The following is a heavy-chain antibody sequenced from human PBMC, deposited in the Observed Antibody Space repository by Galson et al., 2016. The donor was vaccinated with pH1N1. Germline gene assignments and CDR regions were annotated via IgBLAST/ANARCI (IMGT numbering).Heavy chain of an antibody. Sequence: CAISGDSVSSNSAAWNWIRPSPSKGLEWLGRTYYRSKWYNDYAVSLKSRITINPDTSKNQFSLQVNSVTPEDTAVYYCARVWVSSESGYYFDDWGQGTLVTVFS. V-gene: IGHV6-1*01. CDR3: ARVWVSSESGYYFDD. CDR1: GDSVSSNSAA. D-gene: IGHD6-25*01. CDR2: TYYRSKWYN. J-gene: IGHJ4*02.